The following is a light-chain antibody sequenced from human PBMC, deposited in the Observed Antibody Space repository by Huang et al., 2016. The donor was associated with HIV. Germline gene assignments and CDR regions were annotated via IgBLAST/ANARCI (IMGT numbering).Light chain of an antibody. J-gene: IGKJ1*01. Sequence: EIVMTQSPATLSVSPGERATLSCRASQSVSSNLAWYQQKPGQAPRLLIYAASTRATGIPARFSGSGFGTEFTLTISSLQSEDFAVYYCQQYNNWPRTFGRGTKVEIK. CDR3: QQYNNWPRT. CDR2: AAS. V-gene: IGKV3-15*01. CDR1: QSVSSN.